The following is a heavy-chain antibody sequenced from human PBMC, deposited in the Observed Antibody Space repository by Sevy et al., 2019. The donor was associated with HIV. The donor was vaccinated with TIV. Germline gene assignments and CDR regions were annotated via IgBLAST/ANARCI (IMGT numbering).Heavy chain of an antibody. CDR2: IWYDGSNK. CDR3: ARDDKEPKKSRDLIAAAATGWFDP. CDR1: GFTFSSYG. D-gene: IGHD6-13*01. J-gene: IGHJ5*02. V-gene: IGHV3-33*01. Sequence: GGSLRLSCAASGFTFSSYGMHWVRQAPGKGLEWVAVIWYDGSNKYYADSVKGRFTISRDNSKNTLYLQMNSLRAEDTAGYYCARDDKEPKKSRDLIAAAATGWFDPWGQGTLVTVSS.